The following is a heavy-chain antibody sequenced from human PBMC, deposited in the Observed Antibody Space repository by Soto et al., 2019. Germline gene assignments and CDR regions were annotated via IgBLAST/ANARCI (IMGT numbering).Heavy chain of an antibody. CDR1: GFTFSYSA. CDR3: ASRYYGETVTFAFDI. D-gene: IGHD3-10*01. J-gene: IGHJ3*02. Sequence: GGSLRLSCAASGFTFSYSAINWVRQASGKGLEWVGRIRSKTNNYATEYAASVKGRFTISRDDSKNTAYLQMNSLKTEDTAVYYCASRYYGETVTFAFDIWGQGTMVTVSS. CDR2: IRSKTNNYAT. V-gene: IGHV3-73*01.